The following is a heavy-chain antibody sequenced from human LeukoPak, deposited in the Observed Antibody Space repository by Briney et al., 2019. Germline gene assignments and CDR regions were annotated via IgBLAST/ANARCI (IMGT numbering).Heavy chain of an antibody. Sequence: GASVKVSCKASGYTFTAYFMHWVRQARGQGLEWMGWINPNSGDTNYAQKFQGRVTMTRDTSVSTAYMELSRLRSDDTAVYYCARVYERTGPGFDYWGQGTLVTVSS. J-gene: IGHJ4*02. CDR1: GYTFTAYF. D-gene: IGHD3-10*01. CDR3: ARVYERTGPGFDY. V-gene: IGHV1-2*02. CDR2: INPNSGDT.